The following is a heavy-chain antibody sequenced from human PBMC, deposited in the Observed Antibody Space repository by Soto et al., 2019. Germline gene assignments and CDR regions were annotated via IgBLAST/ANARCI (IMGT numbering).Heavy chain of an antibody. CDR2: IYYSGST. D-gene: IGHD6-13*01. J-gene: IGHJ5*02. CDR1: GGSVSSGSYY. V-gene: IGHV4-61*01. Sequence: ASETLSLTCTVSGGSVSSGSYYWSWIRQPPGKGLEWIGYIYYSGSTNYNPSLKSRVTISVDTSKNQFSLKLSSVTAADTAVYYCARVARNIAAAGHNWFDPWGQGTLVTVS. CDR3: ARVARNIAAAGHNWFDP.